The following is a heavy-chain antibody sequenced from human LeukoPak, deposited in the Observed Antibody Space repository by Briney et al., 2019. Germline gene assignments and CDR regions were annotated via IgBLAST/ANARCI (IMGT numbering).Heavy chain of an antibody. CDR2: ISYDGSNK. CDR3: ARERGIAARKGFDP. D-gene: IGHD6-13*01. CDR1: GFTFSSYA. J-gene: IGHJ5*02. Sequence: GGSLRLSCAASGFTFSSYAMHWVRQAPGKGLEWVAVISYDGSNKYYADSVKGRFTISRDNSKNTLYLQMNSLRAEDTAVYYCARERGIAARKGFDPWGQGTLVTVSS. V-gene: IGHV3-30*04.